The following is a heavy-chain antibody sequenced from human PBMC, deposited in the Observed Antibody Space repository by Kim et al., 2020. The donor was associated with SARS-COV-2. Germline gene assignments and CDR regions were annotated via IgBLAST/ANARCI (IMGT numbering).Heavy chain of an antibody. V-gene: IGHV3-21*01. CDR3: ASLYYETSGYDD. CDR2: M. J-gene: IGHJ4*02. Sequence: MHYADAVDGRFTISRDNAKNSLYLEMKNLRVEDTALYYCASLYYETSGYDDWGQGTLVTVSS. D-gene: IGHD3-22*01.